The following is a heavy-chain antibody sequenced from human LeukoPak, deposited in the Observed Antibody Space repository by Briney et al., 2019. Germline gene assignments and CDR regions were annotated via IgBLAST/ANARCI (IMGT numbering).Heavy chain of an antibody. CDR2: IYYSGST. CDR1: GGSISSGDYY. CDR3: ARDVRDYYGSGSYGFDY. J-gene: IGHJ4*02. D-gene: IGHD3-10*01. V-gene: IGHV4-30-4*01. Sequence: SQTLSLTCTVSGGSISSGDYYWSWIRQPPGKGLEWIGYIYYSGSTYYNPSLKSRVTISVDTSKNQFSLKLSSVTAADTAVYYCARDVRDYYGSGSYGFDYWGQGNLVTVSS.